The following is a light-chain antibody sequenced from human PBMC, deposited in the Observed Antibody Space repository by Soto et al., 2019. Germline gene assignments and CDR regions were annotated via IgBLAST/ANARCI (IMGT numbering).Light chain of an antibody. CDR3: QQVKSYPRT. V-gene: IGKV1-9*01. CDR1: QAITNN. CDR2: EES. Sequence: HLTHSPSSLYASVGDRVTITCRASQAITNNLAWYQQKPGNPPKLLIYEESTLHSGVPSRFSGRKVGTQFILTIDSLQPEDFATYYCQQVKSYPRTVGGGTKVDI. J-gene: IGKJ4*01.